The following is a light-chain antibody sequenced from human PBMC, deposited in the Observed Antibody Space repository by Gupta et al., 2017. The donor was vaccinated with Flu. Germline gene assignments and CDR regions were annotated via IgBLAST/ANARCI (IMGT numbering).Light chain of an antibody. CDR2: DDS. J-gene: IGLJ1*01. Sequence: SYFLTQPPSVSVPPGETDRISCGGNNIGSKRVHWYQQHPGQAPVLVVHDDSDRPSGIPERFSGSNSRNTATLTISSVEAGDEADYYCQVWDPSGAYVFGSGTKVIVL. CDR1: NIGSKR. CDR3: QVWDPSGAYV. V-gene: IGLV3-21*02.